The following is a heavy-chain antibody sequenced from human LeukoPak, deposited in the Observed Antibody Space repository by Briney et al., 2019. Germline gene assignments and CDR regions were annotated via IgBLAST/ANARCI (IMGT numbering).Heavy chain of an antibody. D-gene: IGHD5-24*01. V-gene: IGHV4-59*01. J-gene: IGHJ6*03. Sequence: SETLSLTCTVSGGSISSYYWSWIRQPPGEGLEWIGYIYYSGSTNYNPSLKSRVTISVDTSKNQFSLKLSSVTAADTAVYYCARSLEQFYYYYMDVWGKGTTVTVSS. CDR2: IYYSGST. CDR1: GGSISSYY. CDR3: ARSLEQFYYYYMDV.